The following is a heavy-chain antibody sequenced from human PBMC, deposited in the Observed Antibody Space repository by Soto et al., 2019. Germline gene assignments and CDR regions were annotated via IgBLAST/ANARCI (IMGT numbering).Heavy chain of an antibody. Sequence: EVQLMESGGGLIQPGGSLRLSCAASGFTVSSNYMSWVRQAPGKGLEWVSVIYSGGSTYYADSVKGRFTISRDNSKNTLYLQMNSLRAEDTAVYYCARVGGDYAYWYFDLWGRGTLVTVSS. CDR2: IYSGGST. V-gene: IGHV3-53*01. J-gene: IGHJ2*01. D-gene: IGHD4-17*01. CDR3: ARVGGDYAYWYFDL. CDR1: GFTVSSNY.